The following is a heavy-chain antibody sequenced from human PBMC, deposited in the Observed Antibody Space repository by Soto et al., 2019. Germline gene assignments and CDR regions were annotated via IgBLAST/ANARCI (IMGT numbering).Heavy chain of an antibody. D-gene: IGHD3-9*01. CDR2: IYYSGST. J-gene: IGHJ6*02. CDR3: ARVNYDILTGYYTLDV. V-gene: IGHV4-30-4*01. Sequence: SETLSLTCTVSGGSISSGDYYWSWIRQPPGKGLEWIGYIYYSGSTYYNPSLKSRVTISVDTSKNQFSLKLSSVTAADTAVYYCARVNYDILTGYYTLDVWGQGTTVTVSS. CDR1: GGSISSGDYY.